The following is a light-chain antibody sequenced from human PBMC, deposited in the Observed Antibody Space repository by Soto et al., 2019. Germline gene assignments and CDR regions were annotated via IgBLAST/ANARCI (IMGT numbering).Light chain of an antibody. J-gene: IGKJ1*01. CDR3: QQYNNWLPWT. Sequence: EIVMTQSPATLSVSPGERATLSCRASQSVSNNLAWYQQKLGQAPRLIIYGASTRATGTPARFSGSGSGTEFTLTISSLQSEDFAVYYCQQYNNWLPWTFGQGTKVEIK. CDR2: GAS. V-gene: IGKV3-15*01. CDR1: QSVSNN.